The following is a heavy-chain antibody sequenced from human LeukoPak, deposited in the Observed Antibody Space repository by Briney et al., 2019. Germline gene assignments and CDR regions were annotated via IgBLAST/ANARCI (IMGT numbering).Heavy chain of an antibody. Sequence: SVKVSCKASGGTFSNYAISWVRQAPGQGLEWMGGIIPIFGTANYAQKFQGRVTITADESTSTAYMELSSLRSEDTAVYYCARVGTAAGIDYWGQGTLVTVSS. V-gene: IGHV1-69*13. D-gene: IGHD6-13*01. J-gene: IGHJ4*02. CDR2: IIPIFGTA. CDR3: ARVGTAAGIDY. CDR1: GGTFSNYA.